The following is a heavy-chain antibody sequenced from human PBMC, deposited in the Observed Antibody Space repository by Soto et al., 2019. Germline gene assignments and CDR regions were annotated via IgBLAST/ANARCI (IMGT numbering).Heavy chain of an antibody. Sequence: EVQLVESGGGLIQPGGSLRLSCAASGFTVSSNYMSWVRQAPGKGLDWVSILYSGGTTYYADSVKGRFTISRDDSANTVSLLMNSLRVDDTAVYYCARDQRAAHAYGDYYGMDFWGHGTTVTVSS. D-gene: IGHD4-17*01. J-gene: IGHJ6*02. CDR2: LYSGGTT. V-gene: IGHV3-53*01. CDR1: GFTVSSNY. CDR3: ARDQRAAHAYGDYYGMDF.